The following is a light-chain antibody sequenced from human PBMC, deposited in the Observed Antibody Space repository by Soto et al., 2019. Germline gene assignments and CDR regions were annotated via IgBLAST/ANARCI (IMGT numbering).Light chain of an antibody. CDR2: EVS. Sequence: QSALTQPASVSGSPGQTITLSCTGTSSDVGGYNYVSWYQQHPGKAPKLMIYEVSKRPSEVFNRLSGSKSGNTASLTISGLQAEDEADYYCSSYTSSNNYVFGTGTKVTV. CDR1: SSDVGGYNY. CDR3: SSYTSSNNYV. V-gene: IGLV2-14*01. J-gene: IGLJ1*01.